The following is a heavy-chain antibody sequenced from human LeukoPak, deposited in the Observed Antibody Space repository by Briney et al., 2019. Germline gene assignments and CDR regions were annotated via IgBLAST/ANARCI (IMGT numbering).Heavy chain of an antibody. J-gene: IGHJ3*02. CDR1: GGSISSGGYS. V-gene: IGHV4-30-2*01. CDR2: IYHSGST. CDR3: ARGQYTGAFDI. D-gene: IGHD5-18*01. Sequence: SQTLSLTCAVSGGSISSGGYSWSWIRQPPGKGLEWIGYIYHSGSTYYNPSLKSRVTISVDRSKNQFSLKLSSVTAADTAVYYCARGQYTGAFDIWGQGTMVTVSS.